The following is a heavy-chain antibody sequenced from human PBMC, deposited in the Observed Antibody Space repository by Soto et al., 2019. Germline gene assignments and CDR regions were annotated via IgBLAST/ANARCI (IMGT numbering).Heavy chain of an antibody. CDR2: ISAYNGNT. J-gene: IGHJ4*02. Sequence: ASVKVSCKASGYTFTSYGISWVRQAPGQGLEWMGWISAYNGNTNYAQKLQGRVTMTTDTSTSTAYMELRSLRSDDTAVYYCARSTYYYDSSGYYYPYWGQGTLVTVSS. CDR1: GYTFTSYG. V-gene: IGHV1-18*01. CDR3: ARSTYYYDSSGYYYPY. D-gene: IGHD3-22*01.